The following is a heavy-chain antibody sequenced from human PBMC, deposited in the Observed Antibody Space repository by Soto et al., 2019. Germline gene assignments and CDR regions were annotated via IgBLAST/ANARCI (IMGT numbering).Heavy chain of an antibody. CDR1: GFTFGDYA. Sequence: GGSLRLSCTASGFTFGDYAMSWFRQAPGKGLEWVGFIRSKAYGGTTEYAASVKGRFTISRDDSKSIAYLQMSSLKTEDTAVYYCTRPSYGDYGGFDYWGQGTLVTVSS. V-gene: IGHV3-49*03. CDR2: IRSKAYGGTT. D-gene: IGHD4-17*01. J-gene: IGHJ4*02. CDR3: TRPSYGDYGGFDY.